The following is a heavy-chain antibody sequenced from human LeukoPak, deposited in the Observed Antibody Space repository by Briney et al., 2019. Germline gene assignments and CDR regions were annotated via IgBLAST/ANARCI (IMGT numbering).Heavy chain of an antibody. V-gene: IGHV3-48*01. Sequence: PGRSLRLSCAASGFTFSSYSMNWVRQAPGKGLEWVSYISSSSSTIYYADSVKGRFTISRDNAKNSLYLQMNSLRAEDTAVYYCARDKPIVVVVAATVRFDYWGQGTLVTVSS. J-gene: IGHJ4*02. CDR3: ARDKPIVVVVAATVRFDY. CDR2: ISSSSSTI. CDR1: GFTFSSYS. D-gene: IGHD2-15*01.